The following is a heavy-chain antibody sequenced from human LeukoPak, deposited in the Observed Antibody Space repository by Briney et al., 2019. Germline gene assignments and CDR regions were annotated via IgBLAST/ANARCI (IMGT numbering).Heavy chain of an antibody. D-gene: IGHD3-3*01. CDR3: ARANKRITIFGVVIIPRPFDY. J-gene: IGHJ4*02. V-gene: IGHV1-18*01. Sequence: ASMKASCKASGYTFTSYGISWVRQAPGQGLEWMGWISAYNGNTNYAQKLQGRVTMTTDTSTSTAYMELRSLRSDDTAVYYCARANKRITIFGVVIIPRPFDYWGQGTLVTVSS. CDR2: ISAYNGNT. CDR1: GYTFTSYG.